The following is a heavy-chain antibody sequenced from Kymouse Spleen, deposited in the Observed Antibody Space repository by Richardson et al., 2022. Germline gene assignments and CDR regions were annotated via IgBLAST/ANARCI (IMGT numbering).Heavy chain of an antibody. CDR3: ARDLVGATTDYYYYYGMDV. CDR1: GFTFSSYW. Sequence: EVQLVESGGGLVQPGGSLRLSCAASGFTFSSYWMHWVRQAPGKGLVWVSRINSDGSSTSYADSVKGRFTISRDNAKNTLYLQMNSLRAEDTAVYYCARDLVGATTDYYYYYGMDVWGQGTTVTVSS. CDR2: INSDGSST. D-gene: IGHD1-26*01. J-gene: IGHJ6*02. V-gene: IGHV3-74*01.